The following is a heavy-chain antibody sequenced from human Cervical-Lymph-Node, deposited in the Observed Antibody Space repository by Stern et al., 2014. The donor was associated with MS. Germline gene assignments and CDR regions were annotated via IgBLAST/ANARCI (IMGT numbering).Heavy chain of an antibody. J-gene: IGHJ6*02. CDR2: IIPIFGTA. D-gene: IGHD1-26*01. CDR1: GGTFSSYA. V-gene: IGHV1-69*01. Sequence: VQLVESGAEVKKPGSSVKVSCKASGGTFSSYAISWVRQAPGQGLEWMGGIIPIFGTAKYAQKFQGRVTITADESTSTAYXELSSLRSEDTAVXYCARGELKEGLVXXXDVWGQGTTVTVSS. CDR3: ARGELKEGLVXXXDV.